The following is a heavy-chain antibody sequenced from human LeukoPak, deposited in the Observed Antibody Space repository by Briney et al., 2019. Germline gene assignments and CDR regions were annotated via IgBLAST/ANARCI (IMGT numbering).Heavy chain of an antibody. CDR3: ARVWNSPLVDDY. J-gene: IGHJ4*02. CDR1: GFTFNDFY. D-gene: IGHD1-7*01. V-gene: IGHV3-11*04. CDR2: ISSSGDTV. Sequence: GGSLRLSCAVSGFTFNDFYMSWIRQAPGKGLEWISYISSSGDTVYYADSVKGRFTISRDNAKNSLYLQMNSLRAEDTAVYYCARVWNSPLVDDYWGQGTLVTVSS.